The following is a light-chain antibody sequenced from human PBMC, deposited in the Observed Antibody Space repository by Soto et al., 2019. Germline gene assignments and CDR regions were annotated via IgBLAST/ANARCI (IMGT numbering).Light chain of an antibody. V-gene: IGKV1-5*01. CDR2: DAS. CDR1: QSISSW. J-gene: IGKJ4*01. CDR3: QQTNSFPLT. Sequence: DTQMTQSPSTLSTSVGDRVTISCRASQSISSWLAWYQQKPGKAPKLLIYDASSLESGVPSRFCLSASGTECTHTHISMQPDDFATYVSQQTNSFPLTFSAGTTVNIK.